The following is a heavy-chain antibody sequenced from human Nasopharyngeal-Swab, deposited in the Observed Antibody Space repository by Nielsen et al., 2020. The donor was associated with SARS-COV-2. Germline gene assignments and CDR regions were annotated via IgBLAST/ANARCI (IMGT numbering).Heavy chain of an antibody. CDR2: IYYSGST. D-gene: IGHD2-15*01. Sequence: WIRQPPGKGLEWIGYIYYSGSTYYNPSLKSRVTISVDTSKNQFSLKLSSVTAADTAVYYCARAGGYCSGGSCRRHYCFDYWGQGTLVTVSS. CDR3: ARAGGYCSGGSCRRHYCFDY. V-gene: IGHV4-31*02. J-gene: IGHJ4*02.